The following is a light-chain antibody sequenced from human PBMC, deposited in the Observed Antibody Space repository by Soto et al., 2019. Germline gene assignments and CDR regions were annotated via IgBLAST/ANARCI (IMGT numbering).Light chain of an antibody. Sequence: QSALAQPASVSGSPGQSITISCTGTSNDVGSYDFVSWYQQQPGKAPKLLIYEVSNRPSGVSHRFSGSKSDNTASLTISELQSEDEADYYCSSSTTFTTLVFGTGTKVTVL. CDR3: SSSTTFTTLV. CDR2: EVS. CDR1: SNDVGSYDF. V-gene: IGLV2-14*01. J-gene: IGLJ1*01.